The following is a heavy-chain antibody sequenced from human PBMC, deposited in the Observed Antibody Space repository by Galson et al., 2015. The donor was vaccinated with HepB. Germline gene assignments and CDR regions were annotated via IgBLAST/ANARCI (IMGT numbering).Heavy chain of an antibody. CDR2: IKSKDDGETT. Sequence: APGRGLEWVGRIKSKDDGETTDYAAFVKGRFTVSRDDAKLSVNLQMNGLKTEDTAVYYCSPYSYDDDANRLFDFWGRGTLVTVTS. D-gene: IGHD3-22*01. CDR3: SPYSYDDDANRLFDF. J-gene: IGHJ4*02. V-gene: IGHV3-15*01.